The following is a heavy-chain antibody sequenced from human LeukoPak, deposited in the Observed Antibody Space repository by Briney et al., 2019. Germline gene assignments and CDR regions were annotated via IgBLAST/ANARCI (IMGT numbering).Heavy chain of an antibody. J-gene: IGHJ2*01. Sequence: PGGSLRLSCAASGFTFSSYAMSWVRQAPGKGLEWVSAISGSGGSTYYADSVKGRFTISRDNSKNTLYLQMNSLRAEDTAVYYCAKDGGYPLVVVIRTPYWTYFDLWGRGTLVTVSS. CDR3: AKDGGYPLVVVIRTPYWTYFDL. D-gene: IGHD3-22*01. CDR1: GFTFSSYA. V-gene: IGHV3-23*01. CDR2: ISGSGGST.